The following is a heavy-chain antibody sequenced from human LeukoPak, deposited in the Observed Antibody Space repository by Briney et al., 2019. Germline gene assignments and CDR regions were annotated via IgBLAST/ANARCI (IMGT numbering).Heavy chain of an antibody. CDR1: GGTFSSYA. Sequence: RASVKVSCKASGGTFSSYAISWVRQAPGQGLEWMGGIIPIFGTANYAQKFQGRVTITTDESTSTAYMELSSLRSEDTAVYCCARASGGYLSDWFDPWGQGTLVTVSS. CDR3: ARASGGYLSDWFDP. V-gene: IGHV1-69*05. J-gene: IGHJ5*02. D-gene: IGHD1-26*01. CDR2: IIPIFGTA.